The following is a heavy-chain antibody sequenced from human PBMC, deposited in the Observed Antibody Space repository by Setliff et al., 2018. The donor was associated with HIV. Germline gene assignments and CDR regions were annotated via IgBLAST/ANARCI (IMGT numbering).Heavy chain of an antibody. D-gene: IGHD5-12*01. V-gene: IGHV1-46*01. CDR2: INPTGGST. CDR1: GYSFTNHY. J-gene: IGHJ3*02. Sequence: ASVKVSCKPSGYSFTNHYMHWLRQAPGQGIEGMGVINPTGGSTRNTQKFQGRVAMTRDTSTSTVYMELSSLRSEDTAVYYCASAGAWQRNALDIWGQGTMVTVSS. CDR3: ASAGAWQRNALDI.